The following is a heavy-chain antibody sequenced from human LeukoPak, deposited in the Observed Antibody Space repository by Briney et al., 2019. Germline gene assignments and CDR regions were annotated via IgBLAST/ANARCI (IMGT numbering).Heavy chain of an antibody. CDR3: ARSYDFWSGYASLGY. D-gene: IGHD3-3*01. CDR1: GYTFTGYF. Sequence: ASLTVSCKASGYTFTGYFIHWVRQAPGKGLEWIGWINPNRGGTNYAQKLQSRVTMTRDTSISTAYMEMSRLRSNDTAVYYCARSYDFWSGYASLGYWGQGNLVTVSS. CDR2: INPNRGGT. J-gene: IGHJ4*02. V-gene: IGHV1-2*02.